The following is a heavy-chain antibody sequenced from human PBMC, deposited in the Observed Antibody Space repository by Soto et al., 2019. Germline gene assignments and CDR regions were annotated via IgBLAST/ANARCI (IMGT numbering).Heavy chain of an antibody. CDR3: ARCASSCSLGF. D-gene: IGHD2-15*01. Sequence: PSETLSLTCTVSGGSISSGDYYWSWIRQPPGKGLEWIGYIYYSGSTYYNPSLMSRVTISVDTSKNQFSLKLSSVTAADTAVYYCARCASSCSLGFWGQGTLVTASS. V-gene: IGHV4-30-4*01. CDR2: IYYSGST. J-gene: IGHJ4*02. CDR1: GGSISSGDYY.